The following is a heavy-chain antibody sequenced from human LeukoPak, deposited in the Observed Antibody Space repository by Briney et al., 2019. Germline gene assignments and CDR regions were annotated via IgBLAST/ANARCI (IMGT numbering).Heavy chain of an antibody. CDR3: ARDRYCSDGCTGPTWFDP. Sequence: SETLSLTCTVSGGSISSSLYYWGWIRQPPGKGLEWIGSIYYSGGTYYNPSLKSRVTISVDTSKNQFSLKLSSVTAADTAVYYCARDRYCSDGCTGPTWFDPWGQGTLVTVSS. V-gene: IGHV4-39*07. CDR2: IYYSGGT. D-gene: IGHD2-15*01. J-gene: IGHJ5*02. CDR1: GGSISSSLYY.